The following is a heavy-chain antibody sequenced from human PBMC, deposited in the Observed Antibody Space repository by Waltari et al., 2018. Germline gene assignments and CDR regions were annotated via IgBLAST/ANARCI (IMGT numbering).Heavy chain of an antibody. CDR2: SSYTGTT. D-gene: IGHD3-16*01. CDR3: ATYVGASIGTAAFDV. V-gene: IGHV4-39*01. Sequence: AWIPQPPGKGLEWTATSSYTGTTYYNPSLKSRVTISVDTSKNQFSLKLTSVTAADTAVYYCATYVGASIGTAAFDVWGQGTMVTVSS. J-gene: IGHJ3*01.